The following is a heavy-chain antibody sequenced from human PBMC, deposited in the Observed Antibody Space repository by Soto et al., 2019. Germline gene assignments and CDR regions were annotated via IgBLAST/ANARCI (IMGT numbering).Heavy chain of an antibody. Sequence: VQLVQSGAEVKKPGSSVRVSCKASGVTSSTYDISWVRQAPGQGLEWMGGIIPLFGTSNYAPKCQDSVTITENESTSTDYMEVSSLRSEDTAVYDCACGGGERDGRNWYHCDYWSQGTLVTVSS. V-gene: IGHV1-69*01. D-gene: IGHD3-16*01. CDR2: IIPLFGTS. CDR1: GVTSSTYD. J-gene: IGHJ4*02. CDR3: ACGGGERDGRNWYHCDY.